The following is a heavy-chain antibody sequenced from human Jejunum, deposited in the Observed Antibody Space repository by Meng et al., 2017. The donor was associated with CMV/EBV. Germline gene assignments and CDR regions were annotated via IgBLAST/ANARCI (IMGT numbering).Heavy chain of an antibody. D-gene: IGHD3-10*01. V-gene: IGHV1-18*01. J-gene: IGHJ3*02. CDR3: ARERELTYYYGSGSYPSGAFDI. CDR2: ITTYNGNT. Sequence: ISWVRQAPGKGSEWMGRITTYNGNTNDAQNLQGRVTMTTDTSTSTAYMELRSLRSDDTAVYYCARERELTYYYGSGSYPSGAFDIWGQGTMVTVSS.